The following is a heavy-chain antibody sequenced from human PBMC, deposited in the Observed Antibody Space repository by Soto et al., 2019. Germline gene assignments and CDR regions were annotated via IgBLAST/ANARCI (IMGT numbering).Heavy chain of an antibody. V-gene: IGHV1-18*01. D-gene: IGHD3-22*01. CDR2: ISAYNGNT. Sequence: ASVKVSCKASGYTFTSYGISWVRQAPGQGLEWMGWISAYNGNTNYAQKLQGRVTMTTDTSTSTAYMELRSLRAEDTAVYYCAKEMGYYDSSGYSGPLFDYWGQGTLVTVSS. CDR3: AKEMGYYDSSGYSGPLFDY. CDR1: GYTFTSYG. J-gene: IGHJ4*02.